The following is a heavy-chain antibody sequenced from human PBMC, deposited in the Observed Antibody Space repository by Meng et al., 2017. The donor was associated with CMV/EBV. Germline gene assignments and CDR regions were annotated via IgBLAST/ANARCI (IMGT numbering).Heavy chain of an antibody. CDR1: GFTLSSYW. CDR2: IKQDGSEK. D-gene: IGHD1-1*01. CDR3: WNNWFDP. V-gene: IGHV3-7*01. Sequence: LTGAASGFTLSSYWMNWARQAPGKGLEWVANIKQDGSEKYYVDSVKGRFTISRDNAKNSLYLQMNSLRAEDTAVYYCWNNWFDPWGQGTLVTVSS. J-gene: IGHJ5*02.